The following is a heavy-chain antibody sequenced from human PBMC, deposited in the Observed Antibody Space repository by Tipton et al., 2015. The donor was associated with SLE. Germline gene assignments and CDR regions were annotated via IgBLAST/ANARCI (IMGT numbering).Heavy chain of an antibody. J-gene: IGHJ4*02. D-gene: IGHD4-17*01. CDR3: ARDDPDGDGGGIPGDY. Sequence: LSLTCTVSGGSISTYYWSWIRQPPGKGLEWIGYIYYSGSTNYNPSLKSRATISLDTSRKQFSLSLNSVTAADTAVYFCARDDPDGDGGGIPGDYWGQGTLVTVS. CDR1: GGSISTYY. V-gene: IGHV4-59*01. CDR2: IYYSGST.